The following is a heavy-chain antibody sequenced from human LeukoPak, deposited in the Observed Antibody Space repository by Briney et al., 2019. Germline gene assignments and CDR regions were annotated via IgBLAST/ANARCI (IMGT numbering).Heavy chain of an antibody. D-gene: IGHD4-17*01. CDR1: GFTFSSYW. V-gene: IGHV3-21*01. CDR3: ARESATVTTGEHFDY. Sequence: GGSLRLSCAASGFTFSSYWTSWVRQAPGKGLEWVSSISSSSSYIYYADSVKGRFTISRDNAKNSLYLQMNSLRAEDTAVYYCARESATVTTGEHFDYWGQGTLVTVSS. J-gene: IGHJ4*02. CDR2: ISSSSSYI.